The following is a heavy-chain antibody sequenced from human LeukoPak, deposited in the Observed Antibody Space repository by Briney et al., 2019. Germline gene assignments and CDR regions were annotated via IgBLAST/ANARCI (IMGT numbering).Heavy chain of an antibody. V-gene: IGHV4-39*07. Sequence: NASETLSLTCTVSGGSISSSSYYWGWIRQPPGKGLEWIGRIYTSGSTNYNPSLKSRVTMSVDTSKNQFSLKLSSVTAADTAVYYCARDPFPEDYYYMDVWGKGTTVTVSS. CDR1: GGSISSSSYY. CDR3: ARDPFPEDYYYMDV. J-gene: IGHJ6*03. D-gene: IGHD1-14*01. CDR2: IYTSGST.